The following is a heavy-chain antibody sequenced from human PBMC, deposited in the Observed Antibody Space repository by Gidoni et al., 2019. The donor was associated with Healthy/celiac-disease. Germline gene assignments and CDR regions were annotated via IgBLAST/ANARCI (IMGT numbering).Heavy chain of an antibody. D-gene: IGHD5-18*01. CDR2: IYTSGST. V-gene: IGHV4-61*02. Sequence: QVQLQESGPGLVKPSQPLSLTCTVSGGSISSGSYYWSGIRQPAGKGLEWSGRIYTSGSTNDNPSLKSRVTISVDTSKNQFSLKLSAVTAADTAVYYCAGYGFDPWGQGTLVTVSS. J-gene: IGHJ5*02. CDR1: GGSISSGSYY. CDR3: AGYGFDP.